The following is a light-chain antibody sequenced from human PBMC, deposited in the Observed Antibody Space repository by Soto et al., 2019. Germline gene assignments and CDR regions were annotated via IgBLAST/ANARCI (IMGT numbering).Light chain of an antibody. CDR2: QAS. V-gene: IGKV1-5*03. J-gene: IGKJ2*01. CDR3: QHYTDYSYT. CDR1: QSVSGW. Sequence: DIQMTQSPSTLSASVGDRVAITCRASQSVSGWLAWYQQKPGKVPKLLIYQASTLEDGVPSRFIGSGSGTEFTLTISSLQPDDSATYYCQHYTDYSYTFGPGTNLEIK.